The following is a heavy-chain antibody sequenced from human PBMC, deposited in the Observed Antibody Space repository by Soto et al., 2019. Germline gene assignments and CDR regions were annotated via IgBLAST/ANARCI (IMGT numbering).Heavy chain of an antibody. CDR1: GGSFTSKNW. V-gene: IGHV4-4*02. Sequence: LSLTCAVSGGSFTSKNWWTWVRQPPGQGLEWIGEIYRTGSTNYNPSLKSRVTISLDKSENQFSLKVTSLTAADTAVYYCASRDPGTSVDYWGQGTLVTVSS. J-gene: IGHJ4*02. CDR3: ASRDPGTSVDY. CDR2: IYRTGST. D-gene: IGHD1-7*01.